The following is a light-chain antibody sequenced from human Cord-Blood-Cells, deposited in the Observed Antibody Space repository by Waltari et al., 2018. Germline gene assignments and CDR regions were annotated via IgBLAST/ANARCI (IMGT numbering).Light chain of an antibody. CDR3: QSYDSSLSGFWV. V-gene: IGLV1-40*01. CDR2: GNS. Sequence: QSVLTQPPSVSGAPGQRVTISCTGSSSNIGAGYDVHWYQQLPGTAPKLLIYGNSNRPSGLPDRFSGSKSGTSASRAITGLHAEDEADYYCQSYDSSLSGFWVFGGGTKLTVL. CDR1: SSNIGAGYD. J-gene: IGLJ3*02.